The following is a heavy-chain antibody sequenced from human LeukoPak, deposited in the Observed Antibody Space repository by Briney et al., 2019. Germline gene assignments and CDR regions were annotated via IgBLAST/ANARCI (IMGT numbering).Heavy chain of an antibody. Sequence: GGSLRLSCAVSRFTVSNYGMHWVRQAPGKGLEWVAVIWFDGSKKYYGDSVKGRFTISRDSSKNTLFLQMNSLRAEDTAVYYCAKDDYYSYYMDVWGKGTTVTVSS. CDR3: AKDDYYSYYMDV. V-gene: IGHV3-33*06. CDR2: IWFDGSKK. CDR1: RFTVSNYG. J-gene: IGHJ6*03.